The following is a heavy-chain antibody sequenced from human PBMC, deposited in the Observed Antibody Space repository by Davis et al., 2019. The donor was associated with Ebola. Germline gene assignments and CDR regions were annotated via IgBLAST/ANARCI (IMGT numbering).Heavy chain of an antibody. J-gene: IGHJ5*02. CDR2: ISYTGST. V-gene: IGHV4-61*05. CDR1: GGSIISSSSY. Sequence: MPSETLSLTCTVSGGSIISSSSYWGWIRQPPRKGLEWIGYISYTGSTNYNPSLKSRVTISVDTSKNQVSLKLSSVTAADTAVYYCARLYYGSGSYYNWFDPWGQGTLVTVSS. D-gene: IGHD3-10*01. CDR3: ARLYYGSGSYYNWFDP.